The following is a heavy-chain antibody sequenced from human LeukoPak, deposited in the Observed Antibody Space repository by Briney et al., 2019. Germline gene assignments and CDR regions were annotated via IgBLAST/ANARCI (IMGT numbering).Heavy chain of an antibody. CDR2: IYYGGSP. D-gene: IGHD1-26*01. Sequence: SETLSLTCNVSGGSISTTTNSWGWAWIRQRPTKGLEWIGSIYYGGSPYYTSSLKSRVTISVDTSKNQFSLKLASLTAADTAVYYCARRPIVGSTGFYFDPWGPGTLVTVSS. CDR1: GGSISTTTNS. J-gene: IGHJ5*02. CDR3: ARRPIVGSTGFYFDP. V-gene: IGHV4-39*01.